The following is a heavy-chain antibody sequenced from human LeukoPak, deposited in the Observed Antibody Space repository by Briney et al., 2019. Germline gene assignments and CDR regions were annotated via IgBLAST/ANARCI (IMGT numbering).Heavy chain of an antibody. D-gene: IGHD6-19*01. J-gene: IGHJ1*01. Sequence: GESLKISCKGSGYSFTSYWIAGWGKMPGKGLGGMGRFDPSDSYTNYSPSFQGHVTISADKSISTAYLQWSSLKASDTAMYYCAGAGIAVAGNAEYFQHWGQGTLVTVSS. V-gene: IGHV5-10-1*01. CDR2: FDPSDSYT. CDR1: GYSFTSYW. CDR3: AGAGIAVAGNAEYFQH.